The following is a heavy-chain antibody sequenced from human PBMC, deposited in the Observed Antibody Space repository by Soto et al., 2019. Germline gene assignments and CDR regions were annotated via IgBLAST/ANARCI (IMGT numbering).Heavy chain of an antibody. J-gene: IGHJ4*02. CDR3: AKSRRNTCYFDGDN. D-gene: IGHD2-15*01. CDR1: GFTFSDYT. V-gene: IGHV3-23*01. Sequence: EVQLLESGGDLVQPGGSLRLSCAASGFTFSDYTMSWVRQAPGKGLQWVSVICGSDDSTHYADSVEGRFTISRDNSKNTLYLQMNSLRAEDTAVYYCAKSRRNTCYFDGDNWGQGTLVTVSS. CDR2: ICGSDDST.